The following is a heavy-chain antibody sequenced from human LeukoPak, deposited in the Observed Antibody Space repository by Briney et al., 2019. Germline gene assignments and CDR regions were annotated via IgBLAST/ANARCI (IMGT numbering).Heavy chain of an antibody. J-gene: IGHJ3*02. CDR1: GGSFSSGSYD. CDR2: IYYSGST. D-gene: IGHD3-10*01. Sequence: PSETLSLTCTVSGGSFSSGSYDWGWLRQPPGRGLEWIGYIYYSGSTNYNPSLKSRVTISVDTSKNQFSLKLSSVTAADTAVYYCAGETTYYYGSGLDAFDIWGQGTMVTVSS. V-gene: IGHV4-61*01. CDR3: AGETTYYYGSGLDAFDI.